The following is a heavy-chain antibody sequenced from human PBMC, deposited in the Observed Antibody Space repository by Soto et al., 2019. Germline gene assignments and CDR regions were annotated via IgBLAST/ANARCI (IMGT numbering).Heavy chain of an antibody. Sequence: GESLKISCKGSGYSFTSYWISWVRQMPGKGLEWMGSIDPSDSYTNYSPSFQGHVTISADKSISTAYLQWSSLKASDTAMYYSARQGLVVAAYYYGMDVWGQGTTVTVSS. CDR3: ARQGLVVAAYYYGMDV. V-gene: IGHV5-10-1*01. CDR1: GYSFTSYW. CDR2: IDPSDSYT. D-gene: IGHD2-15*01. J-gene: IGHJ6*02.